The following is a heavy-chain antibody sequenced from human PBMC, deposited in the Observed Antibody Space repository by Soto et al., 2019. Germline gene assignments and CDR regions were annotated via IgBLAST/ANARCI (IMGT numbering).Heavy chain of an antibody. CDR1: GYTFTNYG. CDR2: INADYGNT. V-gene: IGHV1-18*04. CDR3: ARKSLSNFNWFDP. Sequence: QLQLVQSGTELKKPGASVKVSCKASGYTFTNYGIRWVRQAPGQGLEWMGWINADYGNTNYEQKFQGRVTMTTDTSTNTAYMELRSLRSDDTAVYYCARKSLSNFNWFDPWGQGTLVTVSS. J-gene: IGHJ5*02. D-gene: IGHD4-4*01.